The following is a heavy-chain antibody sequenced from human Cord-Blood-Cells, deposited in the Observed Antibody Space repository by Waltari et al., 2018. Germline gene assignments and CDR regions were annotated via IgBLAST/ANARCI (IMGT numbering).Heavy chain of an antibody. D-gene: IGHD3-3*01. V-gene: IGHV4-59*01. Sequence: QVQLQESGPGLEKPSETLSLTCTVAVGSISSYYWNWIRQPPGKGLEWIGYIYYSGSTNYNPSRKSRVTISVDTSKNQFSLKLGFVTAADTAVYYCARDSRDFWSGDFFDYWGQVTLVTVSS. J-gene: IGHJ4*02. CDR3: ARDSRDFWSGDFFDY. CDR2: IYYSGST. CDR1: VGSISSYY.